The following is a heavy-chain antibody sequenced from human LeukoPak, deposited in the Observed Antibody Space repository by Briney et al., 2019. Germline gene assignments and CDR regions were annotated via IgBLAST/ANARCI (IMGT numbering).Heavy chain of an antibody. CDR2: IYHNGST. V-gene: IGHV4-38-2*01. Sequence: SETLSLTYGVSAYSISSGYYWGWIRQPPGEGLEWMGSIYHNGSTYYSPSLKSRVTISVDTSKNQFSLNLTSVTAADTAVYYCARREDSAKWGNWFDPWGQGTLVTVSS. J-gene: IGHJ5*02. CDR3: ARREDSAKWGNWFDP. CDR1: AYSISSGYY. D-gene: IGHD1-26*01.